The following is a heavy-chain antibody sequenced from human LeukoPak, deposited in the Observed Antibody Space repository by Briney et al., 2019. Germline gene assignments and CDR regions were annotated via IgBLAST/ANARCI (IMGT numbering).Heavy chain of an antibody. CDR3: ARDDRAARPGDY. Sequence: ASVTVSCKASGYAFTSYGISWVRQAPGQGLEWMGWISAYNGNTNYAQKLQGRVTMTTDTSTSTAYMELRSLRSDDTAVYYCARDDRAARPGDYWGQGTLVTVSS. J-gene: IGHJ4*02. D-gene: IGHD6-6*01. CDR2: ISAYNGNT. CDR1: GYAFTSYG. V-gene: IGHV1-18*01.